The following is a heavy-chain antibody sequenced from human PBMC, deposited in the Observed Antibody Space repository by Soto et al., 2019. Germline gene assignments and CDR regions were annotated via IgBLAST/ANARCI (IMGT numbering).Heavy chain of an antibody. D-gene: IGHD3-10*01. CDR3: ARERAFGESSPGYYYYGMDV. CDR1: GGSISSSNW. CDR2: IYHSGST. Sequence: QVQLQESGPGLVKPSGTLSLTCAVSGGSISSSNWWSWVRQTPGKGLEWIGEIYHSGSTNYNPSPKGRGTISVDKSKNQFSLKLSSGSAAGTAVYYCARERAFGESSPGYYYYGMDVWGQGTTVTVSS. V-gene: IGHV4-4*02. J-gene: IGHJ6*02.